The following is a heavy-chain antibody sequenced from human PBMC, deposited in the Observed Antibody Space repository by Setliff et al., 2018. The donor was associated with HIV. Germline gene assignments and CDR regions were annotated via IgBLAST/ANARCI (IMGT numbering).Heavy chain of an antibody. J-gene: IGHJ6*02. V-gene: IGHV4-34*01. CDR2: INHRGIT. D-gene: IGHD6-13*01. CDR3: ARVVWMAAAGTIDHYYYGMDI. Sequence: SETLSLTCAVYGVSFSGYYWSWIRQPPGKGLEWIGEINHRGITNYSPSLKSRVTISVDTSKNQFSLKLRSVTAADTAVYYCARVVWMAAAGTIDHYYYGMDIWGQGTTVTVSS. CDR1: GVSFSGYY.